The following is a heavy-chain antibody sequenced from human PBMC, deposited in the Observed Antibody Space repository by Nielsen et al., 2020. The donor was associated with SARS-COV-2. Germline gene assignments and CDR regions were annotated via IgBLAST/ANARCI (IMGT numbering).Heavy chain of an antibody. D-gene: IGHD1-7*01. V-gene: IGHV3-30*18. CDR1: GFTFSSYG. Sequence: GESLKISCAASGFTFSSYGMHWVRQAPGKGLEWVTITSYDGSNNYYADSVKGRFTISRDNSKNILYLQMNSLRVEDTAVYFCAKDRSVHHWNYGKIDYWGQGTLVTVSS. CDR2: TSYDGSNN. J-gene: IGHJ4*02. CDR3: AKDRSVHHWNYGKIDY.